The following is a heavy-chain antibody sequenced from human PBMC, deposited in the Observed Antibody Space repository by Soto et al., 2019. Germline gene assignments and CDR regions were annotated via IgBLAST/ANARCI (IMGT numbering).Heavy chain of an antibody. V-gene: IGHV1-69*01. CDR1: GGTFSSYA. D-gene: IGHD2-15*01. CDR2: IIPIFGTA. J-gene: IGHJ6*02. CDR3: ARGPFCSGSGGSCYREGYYYGMDV. Sequence: QVQLVQSGAEVKKPGSSVKVSCKASGGTFSSYAISWVRQAPGQGLEWMGGIIPIFGTANYAQKFQGRVTITADESTSTAYMELSSLRSEDTAVYYCARGPFCSGSGGSCYREGYYYGMDVWGQGTTVTVSS.